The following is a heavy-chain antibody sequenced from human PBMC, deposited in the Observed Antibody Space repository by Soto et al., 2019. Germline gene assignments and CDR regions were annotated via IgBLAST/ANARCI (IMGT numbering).Heavy chain of an antibody. D-gene: IGHD3-3*02. CDR2: IVVVNGNT. V-gene: IGHV1-58*01. CDR3: AVTDLPFRPLTEPTENGMDV. Sequence: ELVQSGPEAREPGTSVKVSCRASGFSFGDSAVQWVRQGRGQRLEWIGWIVVVNGNTNYAQKFEGRGTLTRDASTSTSHMALTSLSSEDTAVYFCAVTDLPFRPLTEPTENGMDVWGQGNTVTVSS. CDR1: GFSFGDSA. J-gene: IGHJ6*02.